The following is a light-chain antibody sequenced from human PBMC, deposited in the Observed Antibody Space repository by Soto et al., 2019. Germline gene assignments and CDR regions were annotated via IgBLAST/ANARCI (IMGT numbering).Light chain of an antibody. V-gene: IGKV1-39*01. Sequence: DIQMTQSPSSLSASVGDRVTITCRASQSISSYLNWYQQKPGKAPKLLIYAASSLPRGVPSRFSGSGGRKVITTTISMLYAEFVVYYCQQYNNCPPFTFGQGTRLEI. CDR3: QQYNNCPPFT. CDR2: AAS. CDR1: QSISSY. J-gene: IGKJ5*01.